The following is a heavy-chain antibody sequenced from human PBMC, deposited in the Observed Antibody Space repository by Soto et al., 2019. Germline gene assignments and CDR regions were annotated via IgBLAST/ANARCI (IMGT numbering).Heavy chain of an antibody. J-gene: IGHJ5*02. CDR3: ARGVGYCSSTSCYTGDWFDP. CDR1: GGSISSGGYS. CDR2: IYHSGST. V-gene: IGHV4-30-2*01. Sequence: SETLSLTCAVSGGSISSGGYSWSWIRQPPGKGLEWIGYIYHSGSTYYNPSLKSRVTISVDRSKNQFSLKLSSVTAADTAVYYCARGVGYCSSTSCYTGDWFDPWGQGTLVTVSS. D-gene: IGHD2-2*02.